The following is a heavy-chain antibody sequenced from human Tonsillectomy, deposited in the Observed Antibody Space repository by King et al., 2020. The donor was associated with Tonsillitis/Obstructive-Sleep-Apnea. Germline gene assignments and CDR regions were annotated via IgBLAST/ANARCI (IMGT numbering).Heavy chain of an antibody. CDR2: ISSSSSYI. CDR3: ARDPITIFGVVSRFDP. Sequence: VQLVESGGGLVKPGGSLRLSCAASGCTFSSYSMNWVRQAPGKGLEWVSSISSSSSYIYYADSVKGRFTISRDNAKNSLYLQMNSLRAEDTAVYYCARDPITIFGVVSRFDPWGQGTLVTVSS. J-gene: IGHJ5*02. V-gene: IGHV3-21*01. D-gene: IGHD3-3*01. CDR1: GCTFSSYS.